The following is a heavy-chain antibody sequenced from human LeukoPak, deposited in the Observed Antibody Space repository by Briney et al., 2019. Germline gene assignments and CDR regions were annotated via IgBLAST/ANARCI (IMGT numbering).Heavy chain of an antibody. CDR3: ATKDYKAFTD. CDR1: GYSISSGYY. Sequence: SETLSLTCAVSGYSISSGYYWGWIRQPPGKGLEWIGSIYHSGSTYYNPSLKSRATMSVDTSKNQFSLKLSSVTAADTAVYYCATKDYKAFTDWGQGTLVTVSS. CDR2: IYHSGST. V-gene: IGHV4-38-2*01. D-gene: IGHD4/OR15-4a*01. J-gene: IGHJ4*02.